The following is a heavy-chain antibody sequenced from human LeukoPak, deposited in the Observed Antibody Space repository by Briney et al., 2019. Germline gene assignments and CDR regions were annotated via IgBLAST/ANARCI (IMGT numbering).Heavy chain of an antibody. D-gene: IGHD3-22*01. CDR2: INHSGTT. Sequence: KPSETLSLTCAVSGGSFSNYYWTWIRQPPGKGLEWIGEINHSGTTNYSPSLKSRVTMSVDTSKNQFSLNVTSVTAADTAVYYCARVPHEDSDNNDSYDAFDIWGQGTMVTVSS. CDR1: GGSFSNYY. CDR3: ARVPHEDSDNNDSYDAFDI. V-gene: IGHV4-34*01. J-gene: IGHJ3*02.